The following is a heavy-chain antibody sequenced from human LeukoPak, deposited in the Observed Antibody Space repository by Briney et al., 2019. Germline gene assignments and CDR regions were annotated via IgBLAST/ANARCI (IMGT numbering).Heavy chain of an antibody. CDR2: IYYRGST. CDR3: ASEWGSSGGLGVGY. D-gene: IGHD6-19*01. Sequence: PSETLSLTCTVSGGSISSYFWSWIRQPPGKGLEWIGYIYYRGSTNYNPSLKSRVTISVDTSKNQFSLKLSSVTAADTDVYYCASEWGSSGGLGVGYWGQGALVTVSS. CDR1: GGSISSYF. J-gene: IGHJ4*02. V-gene: IGHV4-59*01.